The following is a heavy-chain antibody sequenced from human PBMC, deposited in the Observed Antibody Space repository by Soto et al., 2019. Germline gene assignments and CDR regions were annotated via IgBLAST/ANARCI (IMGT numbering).Heavy chain of an antibody. J-gene: IGHJ4*02. CDR2: VSSGGGFT. V-gene: IGHV3-11*06. D-gene: IGHD3-10*01. CDR3: ARDPMGRGVPLDY. CDR1: GFTFSDYY. Sequence: LRLSCEASGFTFSDYYMRWIRPVPGRGLECLSYVSSGGGFTHYAVSVQGRFTISRDNTKNSLFLEMKGLRAEDTALYFCARDPMGRGVPLDYWGPGTMVTVSS.